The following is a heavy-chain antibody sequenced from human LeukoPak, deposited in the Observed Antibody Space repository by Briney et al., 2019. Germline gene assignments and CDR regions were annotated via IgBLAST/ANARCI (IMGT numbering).Heavy chain of an antibody. CDR3: ARQESYDYVWGSYRAGY. CDR1: GGSISTSSHY. V-gene: IGHV4-39*01. D-gene: IGHD3-16*02. Sequence: SETLSLTCTVSGGSISTSSHYWGRIRQPPGKGLEWIGSIFSSGNTYYNPSLKSRITISVDTSKNQFSLRLTSVTAADAAVYFCARQESYDYVWGSYRAGYWGQGILVTVST. J-gene: IGHJ4*02. CDR2: IFSSGNT.